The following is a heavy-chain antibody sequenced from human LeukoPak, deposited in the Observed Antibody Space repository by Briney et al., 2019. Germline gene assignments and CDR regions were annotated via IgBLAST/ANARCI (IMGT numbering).Heavy chain of an antibody. J-gene: IGHJ6*02. D-gene: IGHD3-10*01. V-gene: IGHV3-30*18. Sequence: QPGRSLRLSCAASGFTFSSYGMHWVRQAPGKGLEWVAVISYDGSNKYYADSVKGRFTISRDNSKNTPYLQMNGLRAEDTAVYYCAKVITMVRGVIPRTDAYYYYGMDVWGQGTTVTVSS. CDR2: ISYDGSNK. CDR1: GFTFSSYG. CDR3: AKVITMVRGVIPRTDAYYYYGMDV.